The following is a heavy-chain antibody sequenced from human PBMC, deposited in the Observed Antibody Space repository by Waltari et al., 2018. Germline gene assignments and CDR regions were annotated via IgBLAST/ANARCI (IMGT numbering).Heavy chain of an antibody. J-gene: IGHJ6*02. CDR3: ARHSVGELLSGIADYGMDV. Sequence: QLQLQESGPGLVKPSETLSLTCTVSGGSISSSSYYWGWIRQPPGKGLEWIGSIDYSGSTYYNPSRKSRVTIAVDTSKNQFSRKLSSVTAADTAVYYCARHSVGELLSGIADYGMDVWGQGTTVTVSS. D-gene: IGHD3-10*01. CDR1: GGSISSSSYY. CDR2: IDYSGST. V-gene: IGHV4-39*01.